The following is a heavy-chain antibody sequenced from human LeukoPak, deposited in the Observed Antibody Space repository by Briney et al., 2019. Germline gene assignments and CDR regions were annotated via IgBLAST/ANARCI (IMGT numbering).Heavy chain of an antibody. J-gene: IGHJ4*02. CDR2: IRYDGSNK. V-gene: IGHV3-30*02. CDR1: GFTFSSYG. Sequence: GGSLRLSCAASGFTFSSYGMHWVRQAPGKGLEWVAFIRYDGSNKYYADSVKGRFTISRDNSKNTLYLQMNSLRVEDTAVYYCAKDFVGTGNFRGGDYWGQGTLVTVSS. D-gene: IGHD2-8*02. CDR3: AKDFVGTGNFRGGDY.